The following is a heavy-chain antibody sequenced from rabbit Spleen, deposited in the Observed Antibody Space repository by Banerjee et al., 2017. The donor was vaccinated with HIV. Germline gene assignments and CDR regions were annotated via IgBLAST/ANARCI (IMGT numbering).Heavy chain of an antibody. CDR1: GFSFSSSYV. CDR3: ARSTYGYDDYGDLYYAAMDL. V-gene: IGHV1S45*01. Sequence: LEESGGGLVQPEGSLTLTCTASGFSFSSSYVMCWVRQAPGKGLEWIGLIDTSGNTYYASWAKGRFTISKTSSTTVTLQMTSLTAADTATYFCARSTYGYDDYGDLYYAAMDLWGQGTLVTVS. CDR2: IDTSGNT. J-gene: IGHJ6*01. D-gene: IGHD2-1*01.